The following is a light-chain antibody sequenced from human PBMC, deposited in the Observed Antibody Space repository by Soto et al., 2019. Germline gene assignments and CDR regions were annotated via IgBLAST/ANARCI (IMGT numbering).Light chain of an antibody. J-gene: IGLJ2*01. Sequence: VLTQPPSASGTPGQRVTISCSGSRSNIGTYRVNWYQQLPGTAPKLLIHSNNQRPSGVPDRFSGSKSGTSASLAISGLQSEDEADYYCAAWDDSLNGVVFGGGTKLTVL. V-gene: IGLV1-44*01. CDR3: AAWDDSLNGVV. CDR2: SNN. CDR1: RSNIGTYR.